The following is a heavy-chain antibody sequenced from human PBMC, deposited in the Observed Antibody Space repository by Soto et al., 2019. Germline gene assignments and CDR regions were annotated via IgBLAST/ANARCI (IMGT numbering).Heavy chain of an antibody. CDR1: GFTFSSYS. CDR3: ARQAITGTTYRAPFDY. J-gene: IGHJ4*02. Sequence: GGSLRLSCAASGFTFSSYSMNWVRQAPGKGLEWVSSISSSSYIYYADSVKGRFTISRDNAKNSLYLQMNSLRAEDTAVYYCARQAITGTTYRAPFDYWGQGTLVTVSS. V-gene: IGHV3-21*01. D-gene: IGHD1-7*01. CDR2: ISSSSYI.